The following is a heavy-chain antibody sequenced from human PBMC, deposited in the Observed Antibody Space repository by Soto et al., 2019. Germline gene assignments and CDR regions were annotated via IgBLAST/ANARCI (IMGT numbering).Heavy chain of an antibody. D-gene: IGHD1-1*01. CDR2: MNPNSGNT. J-gene: IGHJ6*02. CDR3: ARERTGTTSMDV. Sequence: QVQLVQSGAEVKKPGASVKVSCKASGYTFTSYDINWVRQATGQGLEWMGWMNPNSGNTGYARKFQGRVTMTRKTSISTAYMELSSLRSEDTAVYYCARERTGTTSMDVWGQGTTVTVSS. CDR1: GYTFTSYD. V-gene: IGHV1-8*01.